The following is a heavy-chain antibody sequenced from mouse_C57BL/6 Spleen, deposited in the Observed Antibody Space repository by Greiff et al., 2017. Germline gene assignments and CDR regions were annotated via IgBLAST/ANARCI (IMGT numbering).Heavy chain of an antibody. D-gene: IGHD1-1*01. CDR1: GFSLTSYG. V-gene: IGHV2-6-1*01. J-gene: IGHJ2*01. CDR3: ARHSHYYGSSSLDY. Sequence: QVHVKQSGPGLVAPSQSLSITCTVSGFSLTSYGVHWVRQPPGKGLEWLVVIWSDGSTTYNSALKSRLSISKDNSKSQVFLKMNSLQTDDTAMYYCARHSHYYGSSSLDYWGQGTTLTVSS. CDR2: IWSDGST.